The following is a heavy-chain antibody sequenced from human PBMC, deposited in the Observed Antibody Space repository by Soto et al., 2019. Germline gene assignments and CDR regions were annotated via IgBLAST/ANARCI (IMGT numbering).Heavy chain of an antibody. CDR2: IKSKTDGGTT. CDR3: TTARKYYYDSSGYSYYYYGMDV. Sequence: EVQLVESGGGLVKPGGSLRLSCAASGFTFSNAWMNWVRQAPGKGLEWVGRIKSKTDGGTTDYAAPVKGRFTISRDDLKNTLYLQMNSLKTEDTAVYYCTTARKYYYDSSGYSYYYYGMDVWGQGTTVTVSS. D-gene: IGHD3-22*01. CDR1: GFTFSNAW. V-gene: IGHV3-15*07. J-gene: IGHJ6*02.